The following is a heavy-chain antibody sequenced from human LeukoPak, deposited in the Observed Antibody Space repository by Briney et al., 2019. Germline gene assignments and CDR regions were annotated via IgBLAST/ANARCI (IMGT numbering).Heavy chain of an antibody. J-gene: IGHJ4*02. D-gene: IGHD6-19*01. CDR3: AKTTTGYSSGRFPGWPVDY. V-gene: IGHV3-23*01. CDR2: IFGSGGST. CDR1: GFTFSSYA. Sequence: GGSLRLSCAASGFTFSSYAMYWIRQAPGKGLEWVSGIFGSGGSTHYADSVKGRFTISRDNSKNTVYLQMNSLRAEDTAVYYCAKTTTGYSSGRFPGWPVDYWGQGTLVTVSS.